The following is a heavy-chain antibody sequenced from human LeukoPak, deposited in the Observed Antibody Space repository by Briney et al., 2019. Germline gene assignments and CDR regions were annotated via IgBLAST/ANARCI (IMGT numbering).Heavy chain of an antibody. Sequence: SETLSLTCAVYGGSFSGYYWSWIRQPPGKGLEWIGYIYYSGSTNYNPSLKSRVTISVDTSKNQFSLKLSSVTAADTAVYYCARGVYGSGSYYFTGPHYYYYYMDVWGKGTTVTISS. J-gene: IGHJ6*03. D-gene: IGHD3-10*01. CDR2: IYYSGST. CDR1: GGSFSGYY. V-gene: IGHV4-59*01. CDR3: ARGVYGSGSYYFTGPHYYYYYMDV.